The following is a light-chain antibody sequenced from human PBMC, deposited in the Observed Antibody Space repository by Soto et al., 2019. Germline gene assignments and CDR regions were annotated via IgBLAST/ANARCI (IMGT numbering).Light chain of an antibody. CDR1: SSNIGAGYD. CDR2: GNN. Sequence: QSVLTQPPSVSGAPGQRDTTSCTGSSSNIGAGYDVHWYQQLPGTAPKLLIYGNNNRPSGVPDRFSGSKSGTSASLAITGLQAEDEADYYCQSYDSSLSGVVFGGGTKLTVL. J-gene: IGLJ2*01. CDR3: QSYDSSLSGVV. V-gene: IGLV1-40*01.